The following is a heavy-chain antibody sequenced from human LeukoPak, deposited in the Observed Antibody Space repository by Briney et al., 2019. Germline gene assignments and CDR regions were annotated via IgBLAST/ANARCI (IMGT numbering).Heavy chain of an antibody. CDR2: ISGSGGST. CDR1: GFTFSSYA. J-gene: IGHJ4*02. CDR3: AKDLGRGYYGSGLDY. V-gene: IGHV3-23*01. D-gene: IGHD3-10*01. Sequence: PGGSLRLSCAASGFTFSSYAMSWVRQAPGKGLEWVSAISGSGGSTYYADPVKGRFTISRDNSKNTLYLQMNSLRAEDTAVYYCAKDLGRGYYGSGLDYWGQGTLVTVSS.